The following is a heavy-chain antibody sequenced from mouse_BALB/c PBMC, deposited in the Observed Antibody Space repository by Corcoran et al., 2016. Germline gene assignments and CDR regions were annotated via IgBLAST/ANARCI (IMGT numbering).Heavy chain of an antibody. CDR2: INPYNGAT. V-gene: IGHV1-26*01. CDR3: ARGDYYGDFDY. Sequence: VQLQQSGPELVKPGASVKISCKASGYTFTNYHIHWVKQSHVKSLEWIGRINPYNGATSYNQNFKDKASLTVDKSSSTAYMELHSLTSEDSAVYYCARGDYYGDFDYWGQGTTLTVSS. J-gene: IGHJ2*01. D-gene: IGHD1-1*01. CDR1: GYTFTNYH.